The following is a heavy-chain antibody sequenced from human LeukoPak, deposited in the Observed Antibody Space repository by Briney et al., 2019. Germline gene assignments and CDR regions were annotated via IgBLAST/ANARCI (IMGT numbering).Heavy chain of an antibody. Sequence: GGSLRLSCAASGFTFSSYSMNWVRQAPGKGLEWVSSISSSSSYIYYADSVKGRFTISRDNAKNSLYLQMNSLRAEDTAVYYCAREGGAAGTGFDYWGQGTLVTVSS. CDR2: ISSSSSYI. CDR3: AREGGAAGTGFDY. CDR1: GFTFSSYS. J-gene: IGHJ4*02. V-gene: IGHV3-21*01. D-gene: IGHD6-13*01.